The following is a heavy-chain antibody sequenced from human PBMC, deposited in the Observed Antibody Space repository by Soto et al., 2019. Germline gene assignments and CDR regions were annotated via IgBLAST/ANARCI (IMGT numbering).Heavy chain of an antibody. J-gene: IGHJ4*02. Sequence: QVELLQSGAEVRKPGSSVKLSCKASEGTFNSYAIAWVRQAPGQGLEWMGGIIPYYNTLNYAQKFQDRVTITADDSTNTVYMELSSLRSDDTAVYFCASGASRWYPYFFDSWAQGTLVTVSS. V-gene: IGHV1-69*01. CDR3: ASGASRWYPYFFDS. D-gene: IGHD6-13*01. CDR1: EGTFNSYA. CDR2: IIPYYNTL.